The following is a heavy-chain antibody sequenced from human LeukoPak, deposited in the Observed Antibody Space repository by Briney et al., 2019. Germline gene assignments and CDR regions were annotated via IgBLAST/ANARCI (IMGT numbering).Heavy chain of an antibody. D-gene: IGHD5-18*01. V-gene: IGHV1-18*01. CDR2: ISAYNGNT. J-gene: IGHJ6*02. Sequence: ASVKVSCKASGYTFTSYGISWVRQAPRQGLEWMGWISAYNGNTNYAQKLQGRVTMTTDTSTSTAYMELRSLRAEDTAVYYCARHDTAMATDYGMDVWGQGTTVTVSS. CDR3: ARHDTAMATDYGMDV. CDR1: GYTFTSYG.